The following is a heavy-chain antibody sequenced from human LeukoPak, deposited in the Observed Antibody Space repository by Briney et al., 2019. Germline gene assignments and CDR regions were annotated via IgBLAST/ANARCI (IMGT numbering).Heavy chain of an antibody. J-gene: IGHJ4*02. Sequence: AGGSLRLSCAASGFTFDDYAMHWVRQAPGKGLEWVSGISWNSGSIGYADSVKGRFTISRDNAKNSLYLLMNSLRAEDMALYYCAKDLGRLRALGGPFDYWGQGTLVTVSS. D-gene: IGHD3-10*01. CDR1: GFTFDDYA. CDR2: ISWNSGSI. V-gene: IGHV3-9*03. CDR3: AKDLGRLRALGGPFDY.